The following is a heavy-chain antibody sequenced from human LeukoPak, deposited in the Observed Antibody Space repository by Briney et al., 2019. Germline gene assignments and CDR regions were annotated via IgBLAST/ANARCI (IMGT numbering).Heavy chain of an antibody. CDR2: IYHSWST. CDR1: GGSISSSNW. CDR3: VVTAIQYDAFDI. J-gene: IGHJ3*02. Sequence: SETLSLTCAVSGGSISSSNWWSWVRQPPGKGLEWIGEIYHSWSTNYNPSLKSRVTISVDRVKNQFSLKLSSVPAADPAVYYCVVTAIQYDAFDIWGQGTMVTVSS. V-gene: IGHV4-4*02. D-gene: IGHD2-21*02.